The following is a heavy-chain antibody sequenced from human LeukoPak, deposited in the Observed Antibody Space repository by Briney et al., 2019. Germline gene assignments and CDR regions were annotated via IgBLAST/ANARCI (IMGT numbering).Heavy chain of an antibody. J-gene: IGHJ4*02. V-gene: IGHV4-34*01. Sequence: PSQTLSLTCAVYGGSFSGYSWTWIRQSPGKGLEWIGDISQNGITNYNPSLKSRVTISVDTSKNQFSLKLRSVTAADTAVYYCARVPLVGEPPDWXQGTLVTVSS. CDR1: GGSFSGYS. D-gene: IGHD3-10*01. CDR3: ARVPLVGEPPD. CDR2: ISQNGIT.